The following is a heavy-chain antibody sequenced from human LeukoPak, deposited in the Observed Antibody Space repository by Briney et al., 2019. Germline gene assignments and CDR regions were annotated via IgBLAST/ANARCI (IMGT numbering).Heavy chain of an antibody. Sequence: SETLSLTCTVSGGSISSGDYYWSWIRQPPGKGLEWIGYIYYSGITYYNLSLRSRFTISVDTSKNQFSLKLSSVTAADTAVYYCAVGYCSSTSCFHNWFDPWGQGTLVTVSS. CDR1: GGSISSGDYY. CDR3: AVGYCSSTSCFHNWFDP. V-gene: IGHV4-30-4*08. J-gene: IGHJ5*02. CDR2: IYYSGIT. D-gene: IGHD2-2*01.